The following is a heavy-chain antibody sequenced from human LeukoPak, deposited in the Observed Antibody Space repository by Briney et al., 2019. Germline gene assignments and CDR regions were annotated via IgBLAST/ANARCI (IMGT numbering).Heavy chain of an antibody. CDR2: ISYDGSNK. V-gene: IGHV3-30*04. CDR3: ARDLVVTVNGYSGTY. CDR1: GFTFSSYA. Sequence: GGSLRLSCAASGFTFSSYAMHWVRQAPGKGLEWVAVISYDGSNKYYADSVKGRFTISRDNSKNTLYLQMNSLRAEDTAVYYCARDLVVTVNGYSGTYWGQGTLVTVSS. D-gene: IGHD2-21*02. J-gene: IGHJ4*02.